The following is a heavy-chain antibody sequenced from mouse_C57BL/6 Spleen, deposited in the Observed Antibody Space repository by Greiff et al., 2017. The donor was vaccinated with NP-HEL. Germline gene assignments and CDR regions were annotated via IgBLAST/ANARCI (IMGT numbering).Heavy chain of an antibody. D-gene: IGHD2-2*01. V-gene: IGHV2-3*01. CDR3: AKGGIYYGDDGGYAMDY. Sequence: VKLMESGPGLVAPSQSLSITCTVSGFSLTSYGVSWVRQPPGTGLEWLGVIWGDGSTNYHSALISSLSISKDNSKSQVYLKLNSLQTDDTATYYGAKGGIYYGDDGGYAMDYWGQGTSVTVSS. CDR1: GFSLTSYG. J-gene: IGHJ4*01. CDR2: IWGDGST.